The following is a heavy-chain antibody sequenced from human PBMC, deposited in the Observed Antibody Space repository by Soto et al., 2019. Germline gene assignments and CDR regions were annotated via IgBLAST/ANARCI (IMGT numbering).Heavy chain of an antibody. J-gene: IGHJ4*02. D-gene: IGHD3-16*01. CDR2: IKQDGDER. V-gene: IGHV3-7*01. CDR3: ARHPFGHFDY. CDR1: GFTFSSYW. Sequence: VGSLRLSCAASGFTFSSYWMSWFRQAPGKGLEWVANIKQDGDERYYVDSVKGRFTISRDNAKNSLYLQLNSLRAEDTAVYYCARHPFGHFDYWGQGTLVTVSS.